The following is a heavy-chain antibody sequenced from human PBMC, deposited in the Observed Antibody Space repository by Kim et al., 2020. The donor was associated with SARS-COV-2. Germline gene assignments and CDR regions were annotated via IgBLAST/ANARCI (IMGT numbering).Heavy chain of an antibody. V-gene: IGHV4-59*01. CDR1: GGSIRSYY. CDR3: ARRLVGQNWLDP. Sequence: SETLSLTCTVSGGSIRSYYWNWIRQAPGKALEWIGKTYHSGTTNYNPSLKSRVTMSVDTSKDQISLKMSSVTAADTSVYFCARRLVGQNWLDPWGQGTLVTVSS. D-gene: IGHD6-6*01. J-gene: IGHJ5*02. CDR2: TYHSGTT.